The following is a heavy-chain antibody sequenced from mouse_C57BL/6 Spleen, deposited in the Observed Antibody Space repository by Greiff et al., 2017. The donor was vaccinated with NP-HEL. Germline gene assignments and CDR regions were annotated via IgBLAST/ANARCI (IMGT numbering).Heavy chain of an antibody. D-gene: IGHD2-10*02. V-gene: IGHV5-16*01. CDR1: GFTFSDYY. Sequence: DVKLVESEGGLVQPGSSMKLSCTASGFTFSDYYMAWVRQVPEKGLEWVANINYDGSSTYYLDSLKSRFIISRDNAKNILYLQMSSLKSEDTATYYCAREEGTSKRAWFAYWGQGTLVTVSA. J-gene: IGHJ3*01. CDR3: AREEGTSKRAWFAY. CDR2: INYDGSST.